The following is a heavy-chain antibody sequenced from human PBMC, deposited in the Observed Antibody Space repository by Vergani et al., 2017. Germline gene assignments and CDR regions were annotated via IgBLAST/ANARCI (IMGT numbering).Heavy chain of an antibody. CDR1: GDSISSGVYY. J-gene: IGHJ4*02. V-gene: IGHV4-31*03. CDR3: AGMGGYDGGDAFRIGYFDS. D-gene: IGHD2-2*01. Sequence: QVQLQESGPGLVKPSQTLSLTCSVSGDSISSGVYYWNWIRQHPGKGLEWIGYIYSTGSTHHNPSLRRRINMSVDTSKNQFSLKLNSVTAADTAMYYCAGMGGYDGGDAFRIGYFDSWGRGILVTVSS. CDR2: IYSTGST.